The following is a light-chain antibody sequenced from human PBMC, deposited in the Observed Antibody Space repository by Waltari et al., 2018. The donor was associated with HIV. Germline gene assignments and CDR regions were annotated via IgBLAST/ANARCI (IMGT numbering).Light chain of an antibody. Sequence: QSALTQPRSVSGSPGQSVTISCTGTSSDRGYFDYVPWYQQYPGKAPKVIIYEVSQRPSGVPDRFTASKSGITASLTISGLQDEDEADYYCCSYAGTYTYVFGTGTTVTVL. J-gene: IGLJ1*01. CDR3: CSYAGTYTYV. V-gene: IGLV2-11*01. CDR2: EVS. CDR1: SSDRGYFDY.